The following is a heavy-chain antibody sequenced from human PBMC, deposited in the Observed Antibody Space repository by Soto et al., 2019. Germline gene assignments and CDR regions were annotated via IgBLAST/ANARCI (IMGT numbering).Heavy chain of an antibody. CDR1: DGSISSSTYS. V-gene: IGHV4-39*01. Sequence: QLQLQESGPGLVKPSETLSLTCTVSDGSISSSTYSWGWIRQPPGKGLEWIGSIHSSGATYYNVSLKSLVTVSVDTSKNQLSLKLNSVTAADTGVYYCGRQRSNNSRRLSWFDPWGQGTLVSVSS. CDR2: IHSSGAT. J-gene: IGHJ5*02. D-gene: IGHD2-21*01. CDR3: GRQRSNNSRRLSWFDP.